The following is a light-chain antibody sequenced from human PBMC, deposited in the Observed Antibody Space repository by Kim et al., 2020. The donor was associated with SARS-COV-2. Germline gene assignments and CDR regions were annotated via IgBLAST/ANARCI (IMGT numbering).Light chain of an antibody. Sequence: GTVGERVTISCRASQGNGQKLAWFQHKPGKAPKLLIFGASRLQSGVPAKFSGSGSGTDFSLSIISLQPEDSATYYCQHYYTYPITFGQGTRLEIK. V-gene: IGKV1-16*02. CDR3: QHYYTYPIT. CDR2: GAS. J-gene: IGKJ5*01. CDR1: QGNGQK.